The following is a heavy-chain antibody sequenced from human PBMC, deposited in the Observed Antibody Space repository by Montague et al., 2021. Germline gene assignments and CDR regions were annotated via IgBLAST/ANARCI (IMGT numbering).Heavy chain of an antibody. D-gene: IGHD1-1*01. Sequence: SVKVSCKAAGYTLTSYDINWVRQATGQGLEWMGWMNPNSGNTGYAQKFQGRVTMTRKTSISTAYMELSSLRSEDTAVYYCARAAQRYYYYYMDVWGIGTTVTVSS. J-gene: IGHJ6*03. CDR2: MNPNSGNT. CDR1: GYTLTSYD. CDR3: ARAAQRYYYYYMDV. V-gene: IGHV1-8*01.